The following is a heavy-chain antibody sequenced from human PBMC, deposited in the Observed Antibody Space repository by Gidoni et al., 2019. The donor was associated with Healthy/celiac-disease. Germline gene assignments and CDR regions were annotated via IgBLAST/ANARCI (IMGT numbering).Heavy chain of an antibody. J-gene: IGHJ4*02. V-gene: IGHV3-21*01. Sequence: EVQLVESGGGLVKPGGSLRLSCAASGFTFSSYSMNWVRQAPGKGLKWVSSISSSSSYIYYADSVKGRFTISRDNAKNSLYLQMNSLRAEDTAVYYCARRPDSSGYYFDYWGQGTLVTVSS. CDR1: GFTFSSYS. D-gene: IGHD3-22*01. CDR2: ISSSSSYI. CDR3: ARRPDSSGYYFDY.